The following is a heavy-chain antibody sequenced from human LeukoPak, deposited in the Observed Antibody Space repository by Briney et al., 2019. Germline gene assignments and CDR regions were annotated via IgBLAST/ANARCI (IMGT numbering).Heavy chain of an antibody. Sequence: ASVKVSCKASGYTITGYYMHWVRQAPGQGLEWMGRINPNSGGTNYAQKFQGRVTMTRDTSISTAYMELSRLRSDDTAVYYCARDLGYDSSGYRDYWGQGTLVTVSS. J-gene: IGHJ4*02. CDR2: INPNSGGT. V-gene: IGHV1-2*06. CDR1: GYTITGYY. CDR3: ARDLGYDSSGYRDY. D-gene: IGHD3-22*01.